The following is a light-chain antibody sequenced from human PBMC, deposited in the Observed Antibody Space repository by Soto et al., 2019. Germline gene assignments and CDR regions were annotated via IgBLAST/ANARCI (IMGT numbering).Light chain of an antibody. V-gene: IGLV1-44*01. J-gene: IGLJ2*01. CDR3: ATWDNGLTGVV. Sequence: SVLTQPPSTSGTPGQRVTISCSGSSSNIGSNTVHWYQQIPGTAPKLLIYTNNQRSSGVSDRFSGSKSDTSASLVISGRQSEDEADYYCATWDNGLTGVVFGGGPKLTVL. CDR1: SSNIGSNT. CDR2: TNN.